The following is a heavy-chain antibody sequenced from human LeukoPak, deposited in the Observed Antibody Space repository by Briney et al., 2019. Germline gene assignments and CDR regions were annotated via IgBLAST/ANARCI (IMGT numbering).Heavy chain of an antibody. D-gene: IGHD2-2*02. J-gene: IGHJ6*03. CDR2: IIPIFGTA. CDR1: GGTFSSYA. CDR3: ASNNCSSTSCYTRDYYYMDV. Sequence: ASVKVSCKASGGTFSSYAISWVRQAPGQGLEWMGGIIPIFGTAYYAQKFQGRVTITTDESTSTAYMELSSLRSEDTAVYYCASNNCSSTSCYTRDYYYMDVWGKGTTVTVSS. V-gene: IGHV1-69*05.